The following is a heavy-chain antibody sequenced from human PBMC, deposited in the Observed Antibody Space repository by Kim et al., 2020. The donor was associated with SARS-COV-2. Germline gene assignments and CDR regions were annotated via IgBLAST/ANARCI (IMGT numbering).Heavy chain of an antibody. CDR3: SQVGFLGCYDPWAFDT. CDR1: GFIFRDYA. CDR2: ISGSGGGT. Sequence: GGSLRLSCTASGFIFRDYAMSWVRQAPGKGLEWVSAISGSGGGTDYPDPVEGRFTISRANSKNTLFLQMNSLRAEASALYYSSQVGFLGCYDPWAFDTWG. D-gene: IGHD3-16*01. J-gene: IGHJ3*02. V-gene: IGHV3-23*01.